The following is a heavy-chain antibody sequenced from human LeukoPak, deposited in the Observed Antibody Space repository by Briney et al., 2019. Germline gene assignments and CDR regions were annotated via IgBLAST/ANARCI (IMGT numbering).Heavy chain of an antibody. CDR1: GGSISSSSYY. CDR3: ARQNDSGSYYVDAFDI. D-gene: IGHD1-26*01. J-gene: IGHJ3*02. Sequence: PSETLSLTCTVSGGSISSSSYYWGWIRQPPGKGLEWIGSIYYSGSTCYNPSLKSRVTISVDTSKNQFSLKLSSVTAADTAVYYCARQNDSGSYYVDAFDIWGQGTMVTVSS. V-gene: IGHV4-39*01. CDR2: IYYSGST.